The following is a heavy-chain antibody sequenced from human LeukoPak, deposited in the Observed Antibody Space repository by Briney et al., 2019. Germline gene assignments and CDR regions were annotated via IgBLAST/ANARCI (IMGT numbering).Heavy chain of an antibody. J-gene: IGHJ4*02. D-gene: IGHD6-19*01. CDR2: IYYSGST. Sequence: SQTLSLTCTVSGGAISSGGYYWSWIRQHPGKGLEWIGYIYYSGSTYYNPSLKSRVTISVDTSKNQFSLKLSSVTAADTAVYYCAGGWYEGWEDYWGQGTLVTVSS. V-gene: IGHV4-31*03. CDR1: GGAISSGGYY. CDR3: AGGWYEGWEDY.